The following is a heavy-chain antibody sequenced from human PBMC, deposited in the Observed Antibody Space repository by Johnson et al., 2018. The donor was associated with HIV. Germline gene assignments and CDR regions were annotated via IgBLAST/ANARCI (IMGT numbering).Heavy chain of an antibody. D-gene: IGHD1-1*01. CDR2: ISSSGSTI. V-gene: IGHV3-48*04. CDR3: ARVLGTSDAFDI. J-gene: IGHJ3*02. CDR1: GFTFSNYG. Sequence: MLLVESGGGVVQPGRSLRLSCAASGFTFSNYGMHWIRQAPGKGLEWVSYISSSGSTIYYADSVKGRFTISRDNAKNSLYLQMNSLRAEDTAVYYCARVLGTSDAFDIWGQGTMVTVSS.